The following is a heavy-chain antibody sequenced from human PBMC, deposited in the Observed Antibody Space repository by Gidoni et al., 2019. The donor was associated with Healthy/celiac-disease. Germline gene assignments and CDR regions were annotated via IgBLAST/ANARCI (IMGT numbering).Heavy chain of an antibody. CDR2: ISYDGSNK. V-gene: IGHV3-30*04. CDR1: GFTFSSYA. Sequence: QVQLVESGGGVVQPGRSLRLSCAASGFTFSSYAMHWVRQAPGKGLEWVAVISYDGSNKYYADSVKGRFTISRDNSKNTLYLQMNSLRAEDTAVYYCAREGEWELLGAFDIWGQGTMVTVSS. J-gene: IGHJ3*02. D-gene: IGHD1-26*01. CDR3: AREGEWELLGAFDI.